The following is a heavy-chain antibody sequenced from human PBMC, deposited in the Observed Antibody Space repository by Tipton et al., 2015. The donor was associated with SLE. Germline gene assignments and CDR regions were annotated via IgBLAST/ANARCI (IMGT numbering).Heavy chain of an antibody. CDR1: GGPFSGYY. V-gene: IGHV4-34*01. CDR3: ARATDCSGGRCYSAYYYYYGMDV. J-gene: IGHJ6*02. Sequence: LRLSCAVYGGPFSGYYWSWIRQPPGKGLEWIGEINHSGYTNYNLSLKSRVTISVDTSKNQFSLKLSSVTAADTAVYYCARATDCSGGRCYSAYYYYYGMDVWGQGTTVTVSS. CDR2: INHSGYT. D-gene: IGHD2-15*01.